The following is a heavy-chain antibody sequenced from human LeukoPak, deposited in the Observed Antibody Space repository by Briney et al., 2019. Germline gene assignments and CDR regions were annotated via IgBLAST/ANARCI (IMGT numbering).Heavy chain of an antibody. CDR3: AREVMRYYYFDY. J-gene: IGHJ4*02. V-gene: IGHV4-59*01. CDR2: IHYSGST. CDR1: GGSISSYY. Sequence: SETLSLTCTVSGGSISSYYWTWIRQPPGKGLEWIGYIHYSGSTKYNPSLKSRVTISIDTSKNQFSLKLSSVTAADTAVYYCAREVMRYYYFDYWGQGTLVTVSS. D-gene: IGHD2-21*01.